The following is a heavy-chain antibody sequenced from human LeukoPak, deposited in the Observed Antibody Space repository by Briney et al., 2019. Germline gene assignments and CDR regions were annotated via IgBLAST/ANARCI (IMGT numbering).Heavy chain of an antibody. J-gene: IGHJ5*02. Sequence: SEILSLTCTVSGGSISSYYWSWIRQPPGKGLEWIGYIYYSGSTNYNPSLKSRVTISVDTSKNQFSLKLSSVTAADTAVYYCARVVSRDIVVVPAAYSWFDPWGQGTLVTVSS. D-gene: IGHD2-2*01. CDR2: IYYSGST. CDR1: GGSISSYY. V-gene: IGHV4-59*01. CDR3: ARVVSRDIVVVPAAYSWFDP.